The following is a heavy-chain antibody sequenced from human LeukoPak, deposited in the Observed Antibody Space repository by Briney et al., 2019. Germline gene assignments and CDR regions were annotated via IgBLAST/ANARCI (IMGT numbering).Heavy chain of an antibody. D-gene: IGHD5-18*01. J-gene: IGHJ6*02. Sequence: SETLSLTCTVSGGPISSGGYYWSWIRQHPGKGLEWIGYIYYSGSTYYNPSLKSRVTISVDTSKNQFSLKLSSVTAADTAVYYCARDRGYSYGLYYYYYYGMDVWGQGTTVTVSS. CDR3: ARDRGYSYGLYYYYYYGMDV. V-gene: IGHV4-31*03. CDR1: GGPISSGGYY. CDR2: IYYSGST.